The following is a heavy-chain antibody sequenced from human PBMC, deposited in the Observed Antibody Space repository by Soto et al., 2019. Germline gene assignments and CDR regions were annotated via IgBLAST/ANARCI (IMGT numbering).Heavy chain of an antibody. CDR3: ARSIYGTGGYYSDY. V-gene: IGHV5-51*01. D-gene: IGHD3-10*01. CDR2: IYPDDADT. Sequence: PGESLKISCKASGYTFTNYWIAWVSQMSGKGLEWVGVIYPDDADTTYGPTFQGQVTISADKSLNTAYLQWSSLEVSDTAMYFCARSIYGTGGYYSDYWGQGTPVTVSS. CDR1: GYTFTNYW. J-gene: IGHJ4*02.